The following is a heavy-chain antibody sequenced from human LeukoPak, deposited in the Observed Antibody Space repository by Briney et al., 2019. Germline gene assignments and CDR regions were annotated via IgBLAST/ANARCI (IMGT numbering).Heavy chain of an antibody. J-gene: IGHJ4*02. CDR3: AHRKNYYDSSVFDN. CDR1: GFSLNTRGVG. V-gene: IGHV2-5*02. D-gene: IGHD3-22*01. Sequence: SGPTLFNPTPTLTLTFTFSGFSLNTRGVGVGWIRQPPGRALEWLSLIYWDDDRRYSPSLKSRLTITKDTSKNQVVLTMTNMDPVDTATYFCAHRKNYYDSSVFDNWGQGTLVTVSS. CDR2: IYWDDDR.